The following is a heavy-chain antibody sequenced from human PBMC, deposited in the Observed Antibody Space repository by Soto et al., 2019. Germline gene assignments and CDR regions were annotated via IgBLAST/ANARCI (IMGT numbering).Heavy chain of an antibody. CDR1: GYSFTSYW. CDR3: ARHVPYCSSTSCLAPRPYYYYGMDV. D-gene: IGHD2-2*01. Sequence: PGESLKISCKGSGYSFTSYWIGWVRQMPGKGLEWMGIIYPGDSDTRYSPSFQGQVTISADKSISTAYLQWSSLKASDTAMYYCARHVPYCSSTSCLAPRPYYYYGMDVWGQGTTVTVSS. V-gene: IGHV5-51*01. J-gene: IGHJ6*02. CDR2: IYPGDSDT.